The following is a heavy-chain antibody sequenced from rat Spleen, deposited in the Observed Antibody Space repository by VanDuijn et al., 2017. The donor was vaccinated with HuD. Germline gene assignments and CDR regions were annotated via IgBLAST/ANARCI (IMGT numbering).Heavy chain of an antibody. J-gene: IGHJ3*01. CDR1: GFTLSDYV. V-gene: IGHV5S13*01. D-gene: IGHD1-10*01. CDR3: ARHGIYNNYGWFAY. CDR2: ISNTGGGNT. Sequence: EVQLVESGGGLVQPGRSLKLSCAASGFTLSDYVMHWIRQAPGKGLEWVASISNTGGGNTYYRDSVKGRFTISRHNTQNTLYLQMDSLRSEDTASYYCARHGIYNNYGWFAYWGQGTLVTVSS.